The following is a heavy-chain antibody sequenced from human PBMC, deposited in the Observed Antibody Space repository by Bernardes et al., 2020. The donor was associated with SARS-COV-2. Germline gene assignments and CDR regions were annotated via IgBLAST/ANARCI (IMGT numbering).Heavy chain of an antibody. CDR1: GFTFSTYA. CDR2: ISDSAAKS. Sequence: GSLRLSCAASGFTFSTYAMGWVRQAPGKGMQWVSLISDSAAKSFYADSVKGRFTISRDNSKNTLYLQMNSLKAEDTAVYYCVKSPFRFEWSHHFDYWGQGTLVNVSS. D-gene: IGHD3-9*01. J-gene: IGHJ4*02. V-gene: IGHV3-23*01. CDR3: VKSPFRFEWSHHFDY.